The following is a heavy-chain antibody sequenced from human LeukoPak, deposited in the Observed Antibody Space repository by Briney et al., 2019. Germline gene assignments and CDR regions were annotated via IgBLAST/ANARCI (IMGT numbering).Heavy chain of an antibody. D-gene: IGHD2-2*02. CDR3: ARGRHDIVVVPAAIGAYYYYGMDV. J-gene: IGHJ6*02. V-gene: IGHV3-53*04. Sequence: GGSLRLSCAASGFTVSSNYMSWVRQAPGKGLEWVSVVYSGGSTYYADSVKGRFTISRHNSKNTLYLQMNSLRAEDTAVYYCARGRHDIVVVPAAIGAYYYYGMDVWGQGTTVTVSS. CDR2: VYSGGST. CDR1: GFTVSSNY.